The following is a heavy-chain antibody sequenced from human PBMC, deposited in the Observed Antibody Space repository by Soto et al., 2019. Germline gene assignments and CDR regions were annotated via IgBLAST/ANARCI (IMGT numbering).Heavy chain of an antibody. CDR1: GGSISSSSYY. V-gene: IGHV4-39*01. CDR2: IYYSGST. Sequence: SQTLSLTCTVSGGSISSSSYYWGWIRQPPGKGLEWIGSIYYSGSTYYNPSLKSRVTISVDTSKNQFSLKLSSVTAADTAVYYCARQDASNLPPYYFDYWGQGTLVTVSS. CDR3: ARQDASNLPPYYFDY. J-gene: IGHJ4*02. D-gene: IGHD4-4*01.